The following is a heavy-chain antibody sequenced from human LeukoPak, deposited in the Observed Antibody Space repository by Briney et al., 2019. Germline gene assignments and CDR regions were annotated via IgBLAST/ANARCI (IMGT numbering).Heavy chain of an antibody. D-gene: IGHD3-22*01. CDR3: ARHSYHDSSGYYYGGYYYYGMDV. V-gene: IGHV5-51*01. J-gene: IGHJ6*02. Sequence: GESLKISCKGSGYSFTSYWIGWVRQMPGKGLEWMGIIYPGDSDTRYSPSFQGQVTISADKSISTAYLQWSSLKASDTAMYYCARHSYHDSSGYYYGGYYYYGMDVWGQGTTVTVSS. CDR2: IYPGDSDT. CDR1: GYSFTSYW.